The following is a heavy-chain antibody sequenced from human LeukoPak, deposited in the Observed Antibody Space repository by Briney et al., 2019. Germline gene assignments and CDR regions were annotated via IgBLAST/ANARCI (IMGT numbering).Heavy chain of an antibody. CDR3: ERYTFQAVDI. V-gene: IGHV3-53*01. J-gene: IGHJ3*02. D-gene: IGHD2-2*02. Sequence: PGGSLRLSCAASGFSLSVNYMTWVRQSPGKGLEWLSNIYRDGNTYYADSVNGRFSISRDDYKNTLYLEMNSLRAEDTALYYCERYTFQAVDIWGQGSMVTVAS. CDR1: GFSLSVNY. CDR2: IYRDGNT.